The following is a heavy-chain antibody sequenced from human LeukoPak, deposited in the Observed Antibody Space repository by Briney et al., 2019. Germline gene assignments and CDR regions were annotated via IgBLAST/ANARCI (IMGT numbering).Heavy chain of an antibody. V-gene: IGHV1-24*01. CDR2: FVLEDGER. CDR3: ARGRGGYNWFDP. Sequence: GASVKVSCKVSGYTLSDVSMHWVRQGPGKGLEWMGGFVLEDGERIYAQKFRGRVRVTEDTSTDTAYMELSSLRSEDTAVYYCARGRGGYNWFDPWGQGTLVTVSS. D-gene: IGHD3-10*01. J-gene: IGHJ5*02. CDR1: GYTLSDVS.